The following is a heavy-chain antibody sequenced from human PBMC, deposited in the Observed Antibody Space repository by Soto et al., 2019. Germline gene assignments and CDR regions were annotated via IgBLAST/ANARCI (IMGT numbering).Heavy chain of an antibody. CDR1: GGSISSSSYY. Sequence: SETLSLTCTVSGGSISSSSYYWGWIRQPPGKGLEWIGSIYYSGSTYYNPSLKSRVTISVDTSKNQFSLKLSSVTAADTAVYYCARPGGSXLXPEYYFDYXGXGTLVTVSS. CDR3: ARPGGSXLXPEYYFDY. J-gene: IGHJ4*02. CDR2: IYYSGST. V-gene: IGHV4-39*01. D-gene: IGHD1-26*01.